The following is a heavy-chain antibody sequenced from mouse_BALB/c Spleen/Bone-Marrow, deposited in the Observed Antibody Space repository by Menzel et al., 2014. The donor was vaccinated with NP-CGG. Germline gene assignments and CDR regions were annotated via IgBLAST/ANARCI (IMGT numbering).Heavy chain of an antibody. D-gene: IGHD2-4*01. CDR1: GFNIKDTY. J-gene: IGHJ2*01. CDR3: ARFPYDYGGGDY. V-gene: IGHV14-3*02. CDR2: IDPANGNT. Sequence: VQLQQSGAELVKPLASVKLSCTASGFNIKDTYMHWVKQRPEQGLEWIGRIDPANGNTKYDPKFQGKATITADTSSNTAYLQLSSLTSEDTAVYYCARFPYDYGGGDYWGQGTTLTVSS.